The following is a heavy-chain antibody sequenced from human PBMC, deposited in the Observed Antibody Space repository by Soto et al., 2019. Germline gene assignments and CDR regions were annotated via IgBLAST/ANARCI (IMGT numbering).Heavy chain of an antibody. D-gene: IGHD6-13*01. J-gene: IGHJ6*02. CDR3: ARGGIAASGTGGWGYYYGMDV. CDR1: GCSISSGGYY. V-gene: IGHV4-39*07. Sequence: SETLSLTCTVSGCSISSGGYYWSWIRQPPGKGLEWIGEINHSGSTNYNPSLKSRVTISVDTSKNQFSLKLSSVTAADTAVYYWARGGIAASGTGGWGYYYGMDVWGQGTTVTVSS. CDR2: INHSGST.